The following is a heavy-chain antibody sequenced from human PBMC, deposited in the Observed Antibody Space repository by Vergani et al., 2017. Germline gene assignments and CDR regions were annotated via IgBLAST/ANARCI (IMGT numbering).Heavy chain of an antibody. CDR1: GFTFDDYA. D-gene: IGHD2-15*01. Sequence: EVQLVESGGGLVQPGRSLRLSCAASGFTFDDYAMHWVRQAPGKGLEWVSGISWNSGSIGYADSVKGRFTVSRGNAQHSLELQMNSLRAEDTAVYYCARARQYCSGGSCYSGDWFDPWGQGTLVTVSS. CDR2: ISWNSGSI. V-gene: IGHV3-9*01. J-gene: IGHJ5*02. CDR3: ARARQYCSGGSCYSGDWFDP.